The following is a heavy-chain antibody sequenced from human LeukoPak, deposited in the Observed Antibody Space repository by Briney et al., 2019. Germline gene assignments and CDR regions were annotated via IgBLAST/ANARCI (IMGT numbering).Heavy chain of an antibody. Sequence: GGSLRLSCAASGFTFSSYAMTWVRQAPGKGLEWVSSISGTGGTRDYADSVKGRFTISRDNSKNTVYLQMNSLRAEDTAVYYCARDRVAAAGTFDYWGQGTQVTVSS. D-gene: IGHD6-13*01. CDR1: GFTFSSYA. J-gene: IGHJ4*02. CDR3: ARDRVAAAGTFDY. V-gene: IGHV3-23*01. CDR2: ISGTGGTR.